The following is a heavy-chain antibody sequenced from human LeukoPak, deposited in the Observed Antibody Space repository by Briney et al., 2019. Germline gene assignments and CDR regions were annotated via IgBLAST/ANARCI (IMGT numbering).Heavy chain of an antibody. J-gene: IGHJ4*02. V-gene: IGHV4-39*01. CDR2: IYYSGST. D-gene: IGHD3-22*01. CDR3: ARLPTYYYDSSGYFDY. CDR1: GGSISSYY. Sequence: SETLSLTCTVSGGSISSYYWGWIRQPPGKGLEWIGSIYYSGSTYYNPSLKSRVTISVDTSKNQFSLKLSSVTAADTAVYYCARLPTYYYDSSGYFDYWGQGTLVTVSS.